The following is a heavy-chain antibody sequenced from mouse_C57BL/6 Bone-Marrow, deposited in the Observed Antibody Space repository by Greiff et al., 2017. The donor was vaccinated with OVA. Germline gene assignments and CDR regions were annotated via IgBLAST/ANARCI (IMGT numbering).Heavy chain of an antibody. CDR1: GYTFTSYW. Sequence: QVQLQQPGAELVRPGSSVKLSCKASGYTFTSYWMDWVKQRPGQGLEWIGNIYPSDSETHYNQTFKDKATLTVDTSSSTAFIQLSSLTSEDSAVYYCARAGGDYWGQGTTLTVSS. J-gene: IGHJ2*01. V-gene: IGHV1-61*01. CDR3: ARAGGDY. CDR2: IYPSDSET.